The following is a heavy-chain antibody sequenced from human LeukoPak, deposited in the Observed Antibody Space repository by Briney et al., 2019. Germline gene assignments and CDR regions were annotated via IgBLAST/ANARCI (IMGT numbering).Heavy chain of an antibody. D-gene: IGHD1-26*01. CDR2: IGTAGDT. Sequence: GGSLRLSCAASGFTFSSYDMHWVRQATGKGLEWVSAIGTAGDTYYPGSVKGRFTISRENAKNSLYLQMNSLRAGDTAVYYCAREVAGAGGMDVWGQGTTVTVSS. V-gene: IGHV3-13*01. J-gene: IGHJ6*02. CDR3: AREVAGAGGMDV. CDR1: GFTFSSYD.